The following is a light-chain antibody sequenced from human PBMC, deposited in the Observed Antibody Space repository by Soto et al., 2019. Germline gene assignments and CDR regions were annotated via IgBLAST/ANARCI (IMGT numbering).Light chain of an antibody. CDR1: SSYIGAYNY. CDR2: DVT. V-gene: IGLV2-14*03. CDR3: SSHTFGSIVV. J-gene: IGLJ2*01. Sequence: QSALTQPASVSGSPGQSITISCTTTSSYIGAYNYVSWYQQHTGKAPKLIIYDVTSRPSGVSNRFSGSKSGNTASLTISGLQAEDEADYFCSSHTFGSIVVFGGGTKLNVL.